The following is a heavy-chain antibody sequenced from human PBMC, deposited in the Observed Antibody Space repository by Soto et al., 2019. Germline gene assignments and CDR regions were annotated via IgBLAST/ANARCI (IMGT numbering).Heavy chain of an antibody. CDR1: GFTFSSYG. V-gene: IGHV3-33*01. Sequence: GGSLRLSCAASGFTFSSYGMHWVRQAPGKGLEWAAVIWYDGSNKYYADSVKGRFTISRDNSKNTLYLQMNSLRAEDTAVYYCARTPVDTAMPYYYYGMDVWGQGTTVTVSS. D-gene: IGHD5-18*01. CDR3: ARTPVDTAMPYYYYGMDV. CDR2: IWYDGSNK. J-gene: IGHJ6*02.